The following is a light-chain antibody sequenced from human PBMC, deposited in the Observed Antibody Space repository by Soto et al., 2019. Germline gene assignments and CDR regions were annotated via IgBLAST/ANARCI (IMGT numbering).Light chain of an antibody. CDR1: QGLTTW. Sequence: IQMTQSPSTLSASVGDRVTITCRASQGLTTWLAWYQQKPGKAPTLLIYKASTLESGVPSRFSGSTSGTEFTLPISSLQPDDFATYYCQQSRTFGQGTKVEI. V-gene: IGKV1-5*03. CDR2: KAS. CDR3: QQSRT. J-gene: IGKJ1*01.